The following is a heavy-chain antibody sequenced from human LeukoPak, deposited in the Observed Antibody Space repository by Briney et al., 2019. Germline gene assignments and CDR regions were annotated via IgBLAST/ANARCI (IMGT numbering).Heavy chain of an antibody. D-gene: IGHD5-12*01. CDR1: GFTFSTYS. CDR2: ISSSSSYI. Sequence: GGSLRLSCAASGFTFSTYSMNWVRQAPGKGLEWVSSISSSSSYIYYADSVKGRFTISRDNSKNTLYLQMNSLRAEDTAVYYCARELGYSGYGDWGQGTLVTVSS. V-gene: IGHV3-21*04. CDR3: ARELGYSGYGD. J-gene: IGHJ4*02.